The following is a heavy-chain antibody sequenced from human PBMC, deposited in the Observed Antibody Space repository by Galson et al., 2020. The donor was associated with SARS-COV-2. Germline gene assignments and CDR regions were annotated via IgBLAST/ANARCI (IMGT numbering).Heavy chain of an antibody. J-gene: IGHJ4*02. CDR1: GFTFRENW. Sequence: LSLTCAASGFTFRENWMSWVRQAPGKGLEWVANIRQDGSETYYVDSVKGRFTVSSDSSKNSLYLQMNSLRAEDTAVYYCARDQDGYNDFWGQGTLVTVSS. CDR3: ARDQDGYNDF. D-gene: IGHD5-12*01. V-gene: IGHV3-7*01. CDR2: IRQDGSET.